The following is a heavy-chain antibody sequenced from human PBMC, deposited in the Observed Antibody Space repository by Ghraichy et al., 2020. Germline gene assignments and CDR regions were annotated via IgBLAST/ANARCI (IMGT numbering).Heavy chain of an antibody. V-gene: IGHV4-4*09. Sequence: SETLSLTCTVSGGSISSYYWSWIRQPPGKGLEWIGYIYTSGSTNYNPSLKSRVTISVDTSKNQFSLKLSSVTAADTAVYYCARHQSLYISIAAAGSWFDPWGQGTLVTVSS. J-gene: IGHJ5*02. D-gene: IGHD6-13*01. CDR2: IYTSGST. CDR1: GGSISSYY. CDR3: ARHQSLYISIAAAGSWFDP.